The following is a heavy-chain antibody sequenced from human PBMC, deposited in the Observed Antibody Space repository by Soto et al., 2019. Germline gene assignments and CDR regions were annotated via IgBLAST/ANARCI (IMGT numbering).Heavy chain of an antibody. D-gene: IGHD3-22*01. CDR3: ARKNTYYYDSSGRMDV. Sequence: EVQLVESGGGLVQPGGSLRLSCAASGFTFSSYSMNWVRQAPGKGLEWVSYISSSSSTIYYADSVKGRFTISRDNAKNYLYLQMNSLRDEDTAVYYCARKNTYYYDSSGRMDVWGQGTTVTVSS. CDR2: ISSSSSTI. V-gene: IGHV3-48*02. J-gene: IGHJ6*02. CDR1: GFTFSSYS.